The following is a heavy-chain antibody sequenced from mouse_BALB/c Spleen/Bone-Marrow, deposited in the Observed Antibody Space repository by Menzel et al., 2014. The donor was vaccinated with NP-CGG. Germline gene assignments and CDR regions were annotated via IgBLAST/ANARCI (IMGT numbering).Heavy chain of an antibody. D-gene: IGHD2-4*01. CDR1: GFTFSSYG. J-gene: IGHJ3*01. V-gene: IGHV5-6-5*01. CDR3: ARRKGYDYPFTY. CDR2: ISSAGST. Sequence: EVQRVESGGGLVKPGGPLQLSCAASGFTFSSYGLSCVRPPPEKRLEWVSSISSAGSTYYPDSVKGRFTISRDNARNILYPQMRSLRSEDTAMYYCARRKGYDYPFTYWGQGTLVTVSA.